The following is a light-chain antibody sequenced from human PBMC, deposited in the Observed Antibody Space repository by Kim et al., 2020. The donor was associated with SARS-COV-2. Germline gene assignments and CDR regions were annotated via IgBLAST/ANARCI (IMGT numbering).Light chain of an antibody. CDR1: SSNIGSNT. J-gene: IGLJ3*02. Sequence: QRVTISGSGSSSNIGSNTVNWYQQLPGTAPKLLIYSNNQRPSGVPDRFSGSKSGTSASLAISGLQSEDEADYYCAAWDDSLNGLWVFGGGTQLTVL. CDR3: AAWDDSLNGLWV. V-gene: IGLV1-44*01. CDR2: SNN.